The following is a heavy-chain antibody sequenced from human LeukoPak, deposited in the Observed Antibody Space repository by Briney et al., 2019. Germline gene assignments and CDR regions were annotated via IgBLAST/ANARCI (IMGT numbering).Heavy chain of an antibody. CDR3: ARDLGGIAVAGTKMDV. CDR2: ISSSSSYI. CDR1: GFTFSSYW. V-gene: IGHV3-21*01. D-gene: IGHD6-19*01. J-gene: IGHJ6*04. Sequence: GGSLRLSCAASGFTFSSYWMSWVRQAPGKGLEWVSSISSSSSYIYYADSVKGRFTISRDNAKNSLYLQMNSLRAEDTAVYYCARDLGGIAVAGTKMDVWGKGTTVTVSS.